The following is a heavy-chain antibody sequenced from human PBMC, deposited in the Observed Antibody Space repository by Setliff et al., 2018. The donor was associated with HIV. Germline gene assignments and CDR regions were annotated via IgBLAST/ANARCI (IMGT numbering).Heavy chain of an antibody. J-gene: IGHJ4*02. Sequence: PSETLSLTCAVYGGSFSGYYWSWIRQPPGKGLEWIGEINHSGSTNYNPSLKSRATISVDTSKNQFSLKLSSVTAADTAVYYCARGGSRITIFGVVIPPDYWGQGTLVTVSS. V-gene: IGHV4-34*01. CDR1: GGSFSGYY. CDR3: ARGGSRITIFGVVIPPDY. D-gene: IGHD3-3*01. CDR2: INHSGST.